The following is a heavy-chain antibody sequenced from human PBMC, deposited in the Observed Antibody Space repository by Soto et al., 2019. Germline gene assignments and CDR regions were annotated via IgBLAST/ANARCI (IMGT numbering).Heavy chain of an antibody. J-gene: IGHJ3*02. CDR3: ARDKGLDRSIAAAGDAFDI. CDR1: GGTFSSYA. CDR2: IIPIFGIA. V-gene: IGHV1-69*17. Sequence: KVSCKASGGTFSSYAISWVRQAPGQGLEWMGGIIPIFGIANYAQKFQGRVTITADKSTSTAYMELSSLRSEDTAVYYCARDKGLDRSIAAAGDAFDIWGQGTMVTVSS. D-gene: IGHD6-13*01.